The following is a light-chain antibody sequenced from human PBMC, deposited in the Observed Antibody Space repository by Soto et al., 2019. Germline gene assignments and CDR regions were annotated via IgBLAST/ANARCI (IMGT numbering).Light chain of an antibody. V-gene: IGKV1-5*01. CDR1: QSISSW. CDR2: DAS. J-gene: IGKJ1*01. Sequence: IQMTQYHSTPSASVRDRVTITFRASQSISSWLAWYQQKPGKAPKLLIYDASSLESGVPSRFSGSGSGTEFTLTISSLQPDDFATYYCQQYNSYWTFAQGTKVDIK. CDR3: QQYNSYWT.